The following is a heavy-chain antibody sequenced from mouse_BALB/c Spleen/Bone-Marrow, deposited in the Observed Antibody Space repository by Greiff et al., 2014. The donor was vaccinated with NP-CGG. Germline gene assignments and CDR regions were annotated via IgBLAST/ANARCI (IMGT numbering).Heavy chain of an antibody. V-gene: IGHV1-87*01. CDR1: GYTFSSYW. J-gene: IGHJ3*01. D-gene: IGHD2-14*01. Sequence: QVQLQQSGAEPARPGASVKLSCKASGYTFSSYWMQWVKQRPGQGLEWIGSIYPGDGDTRYTQKFKGKATLTADKSSSTAYMQLSSLASEDSAVYYCARGAYYRYDGFAYWGQGTLVTVSA. CDR3: ARGAYYRYDGFAY. CDR2: IYPGDGDT.